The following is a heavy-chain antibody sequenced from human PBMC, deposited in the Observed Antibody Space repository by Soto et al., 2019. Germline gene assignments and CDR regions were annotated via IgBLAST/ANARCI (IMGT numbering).Heavy chain of an antibody. Sequence: VQLVESGGGVVQPGRSLRLSCAASGFTFSSYWMSWVRQAPGKGLEWVANIKQDGSEKYYVDSVKGRFTISRDNAKNSLYLQMNSLRAEDTAVYYCASLPQTHTFDYWGQGTLVTVSS. J-gene: IGHJ4*02. CDR1: GFTFSSYW. V-gene: IGHV3-7*03. CDR3: ASLPQTHTFDY. CDR2: IKQDGSEK.